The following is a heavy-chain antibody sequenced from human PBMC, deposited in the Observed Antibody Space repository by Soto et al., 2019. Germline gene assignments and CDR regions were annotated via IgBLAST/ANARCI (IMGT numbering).Heavy chain of an antibody. CDR2: INGDGSST. CDR3: ARHYASGTYSVDY. V-gene: IGHV3-74*01. D-gene: IGHD3-10*01. J-gene: IGHJ4*02. CDR1: GFTFSNNL. Sequence: EVQLVESGGDLVQPGGSLRLSCAASGFTFSNNLMHWVRQAPGKGLVWVSRINGDGSSTSYANSVKGRFTISRDNAKNTVYLQMNSLRAEDTAVYYCARHYASGTYSVDYWGQGTLVTVSS.